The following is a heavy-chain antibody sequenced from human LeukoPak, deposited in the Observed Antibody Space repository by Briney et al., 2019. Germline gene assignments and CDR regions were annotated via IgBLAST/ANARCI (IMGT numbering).Heavy chain of an antibody. D-gene: IGHD5-18*01. CDR2: INSDGSEG. CDR1: GFTFSGFW. J-gene: IGHJ4*02. CDR3: AKTIDSYGPRGFDY. Sequence: TGGSLRLSCAVSGFTFSGFWMSWSRQAPGKGLEWVASINSDGSEGYYADVVKGRFTISRDNAKNSLYLQMNSLRAEDTALYYCAKTIDSYGPRGFDYWGQGTLVTVSS. V-gene: IGHV3-7*03.